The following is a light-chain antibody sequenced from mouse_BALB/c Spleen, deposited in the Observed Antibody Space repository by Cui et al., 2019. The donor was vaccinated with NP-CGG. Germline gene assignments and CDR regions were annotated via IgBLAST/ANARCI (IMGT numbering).Light chain of an antibody. J-gene: IGLJ1*01. CDR1: TGAVTTNNY. V-gene: IGLV1*01. CDR3: ALWYSNHWV. CDR2: GTN. Sequence: HAVVTLKPALTTSPGETVTLTCRSSTGAVTTNNYANWVQEKPDHLFTGLIGGTNNRAPGVPARFSGSLIGDKAALTITGAQTEDEAIYFCALWYSNHWVFGGGTKLTVL.